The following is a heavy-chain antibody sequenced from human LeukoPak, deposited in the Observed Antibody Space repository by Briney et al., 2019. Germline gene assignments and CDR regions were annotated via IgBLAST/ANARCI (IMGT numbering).Heavy chain of an antibody. V-gene: IGHV3-21*01. CDR1: GFTFSSYS. D-gene: IGHD6-19*01. J-gene: IGHJ6*02. CDR2: ISSTSAYI. CDR3: ARGGGWDAYYYYGMDV. Sequence: GGSLRLSCAASGFTFSSYSMNWVRQALGKGLEWVSSISSTSAYIYYADSVKGRFAISRDNAKNSLYLQMNSLRAEDTAVYYCARGGGWDAYYYYGMDVWGQGTTVTVSS.